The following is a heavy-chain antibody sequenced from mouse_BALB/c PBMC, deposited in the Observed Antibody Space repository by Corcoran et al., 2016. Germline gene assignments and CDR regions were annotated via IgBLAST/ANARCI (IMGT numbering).Heavy chain of an antibody. J-gene: IGHJ4*01. Sequence: QIQLVQSGPELKKPGETVKISCKDSGYTFTNYGMKWVKQAPGKGLKWMGWINTYTGEPTYADDFKGRFSFSLETSASKAYLQIKNLKNEDMATYFCARYYRYYYAMDYWGQGTSVTVSS. CDR2: INTYTGEP. CDR1: GYTFTNYG. V-gene: IGHV9-1*02. D-gene: IGHD2-14*01. CDR3: ARYYRYYYAMDY.